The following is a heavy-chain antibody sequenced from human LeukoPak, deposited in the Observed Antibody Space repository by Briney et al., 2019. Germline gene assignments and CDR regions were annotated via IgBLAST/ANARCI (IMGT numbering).Heavy chain of an antibody. CDR1: RYTFTGYY. V-gene: IGHV1-2*02. J-gene: IGHJ5*02. CDR3: ARESPDIVVVVTAALRRSWFDP. D-gene: IGHD2-15*01. CDR2: INPDNGGT. Sequence: ASVRVSCKASRYTFTGYYIHWVRQAPGQGPEWMGWINPDNGGTNYAQKFQGRVTMTRDTSINTAYMEVSRLKSDDTAVYYCARESPDIVVVVTAALRRSWFDPWGQGTLVTVS.